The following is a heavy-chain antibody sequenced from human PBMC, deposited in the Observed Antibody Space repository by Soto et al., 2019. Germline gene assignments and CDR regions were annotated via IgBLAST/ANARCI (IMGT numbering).Heavy chain of an antibody. CDR3: AKNWNRGSLVH. D-gene: IGHD7-27*01. Sequence: PSETLSLTCTVSGDFISTDYWSWIRQSPGKGLEWIGFIYYGGSTNYNPSLKSRVTISVDTPKNQFSLKLSSVTAADTAVYYCAKNWNRGSLVHWGQGTLVTVSS. CDR1: GDFISTDY. J-gene: IGHJ4*02. V-gene: IGHV4-59*08. CDR2: IYYGGST.